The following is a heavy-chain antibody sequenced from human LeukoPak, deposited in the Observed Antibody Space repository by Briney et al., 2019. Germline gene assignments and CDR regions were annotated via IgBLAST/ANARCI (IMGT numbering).Heavy chain of an antibody. CDR3: ARNSCGGDCCAGNDY. V-gene: IGHV1-46*01. Sequence: ASVKVSCKASGYTFTRYYMHWVRQAPGQGLEWMGIINPSGGSTSYAQKFQGRVTMTRDTSTSTVYMELSSLRSDDTAVYCCARNSCGGDCCAGNDYWGQGTLVTVSS. J-gene: IGHJ4*02. D-gene: IGHD2-21*02. CDR2: INPSGGST. CDR1: GYTFTRYY.